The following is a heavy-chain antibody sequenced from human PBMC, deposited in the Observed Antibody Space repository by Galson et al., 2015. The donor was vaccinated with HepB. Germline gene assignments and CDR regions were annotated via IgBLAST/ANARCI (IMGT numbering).Heavy chain of an antibody. CDR1: GYTFTSYD. V-gene: IGHV1-69*13. CDR2: IIPIFGTA. J-gene: IGHJ6*02. D-gene: IGHD2-2*01. CDR3: ARTSDPDPRYYYYGMDV. Sequence: SVKVSCKASGYTFTSYDINWVRQAPGQGLEWMGGIIPIFGTANYAQKFQGRVTITADESTSTAYMELSSLRSEDTAVYYCARTSDPDPRYYYYGMDVWGQGTTVTVSS.